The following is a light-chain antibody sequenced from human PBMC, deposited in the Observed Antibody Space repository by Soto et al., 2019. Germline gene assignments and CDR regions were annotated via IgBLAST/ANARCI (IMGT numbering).Light chain of an antibody. Sequence: DIQMTQSPSTLSVSVGDRVIITCRASESISNWLAWYQQKPGKAPNLLIYKASSLKSGVPLRFSGSGSGTEFTLTINSLQPDDFATYYCQQYDTYWTFGQGTKVDIK. J-gene: IGKJ1*01. V-gene: IGKV1-5*03. CDR1: ESISNW. CDR3: QQYDTYWT. CDR2: KAS.